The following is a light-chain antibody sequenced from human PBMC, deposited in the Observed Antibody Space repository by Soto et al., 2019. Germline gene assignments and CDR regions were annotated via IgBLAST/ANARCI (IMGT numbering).Light chain of an antibody. V-gene: IGKV3-20*01. J-gene: IGKJ4*01. CDR2: GAS. CDR3: QQHYSSPPALT. Sequence: EIVLTQSPGTLSLSPGERATLSCRASQSVSSSYLAWYQQKPGQAPRLLIYGASSRPTGIPDRFSGSGSGTDFSLTIIRLESEDFAVYYCQQHYSSPPALTFGGGTKVDIK. CDR1: QSVSSSY.